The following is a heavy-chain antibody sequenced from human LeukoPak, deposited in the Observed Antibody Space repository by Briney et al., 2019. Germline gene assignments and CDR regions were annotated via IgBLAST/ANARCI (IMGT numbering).Heavy chain of an antibody. Sequence: SETLSLTCTVSGGSFSSYYGSWIRQPPGKGLAWIGYIYYSGSTNYNPSLKSRVTISVDTSKNQFSLKLSSVTAADTAVYYCAREKGSSWSHRYYFDYWGQGTLVTVSS. D-gene: IGHD6-13*01. CDR2: IYYSGST. CDR3: AREKGSSWSHRYYFDY. J-gene: IGHJ4*02. CDR1: GGSFSSYY. V-gene: IGHV4-59*01.